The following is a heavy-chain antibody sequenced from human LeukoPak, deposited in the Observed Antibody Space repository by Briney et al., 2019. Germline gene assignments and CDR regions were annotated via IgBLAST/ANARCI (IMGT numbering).Heavy chain of an antibody. CDR1: GXSFSTHN. V-gene: IGHV3-64D*06. CDR2: ITSDGENT. Sequence: AGGSLRLSCSASGXSFSTHNMHWVRQAPGKGLEFVSGITSDGENTDYLDFVKGRFTITRDNPKNTLYLHMTSLRPEDTAVYFCVKGRYGTGWDFWGPGTLVIVSS. D-gene: IGHD3-10*01. J-gene: IGHJ4*02. CDR3: VKGRYGTGWDF.